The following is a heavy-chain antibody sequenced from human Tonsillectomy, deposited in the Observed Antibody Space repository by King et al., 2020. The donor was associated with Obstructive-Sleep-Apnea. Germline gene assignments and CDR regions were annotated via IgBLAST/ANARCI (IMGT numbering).Heavy chain of an antibody. D-gene: IGHD1/OR15-1a*01. J-gene: IGHJ4*02. CDR1: GFSFDDYA. CDR3: AKDSLRSEQLEGFDF. CDR2: INWNSGSI. Sequence: EVQLVESGGDLVQPGRSLRLSCAASGFSFDDYAMHWVRQAPGKGLECVPGINWNSGSIGFADSVKGRFTICRDNATNSLYLQMDSLRPEDTALYYCAKDSLRSEQLEGFDFWGQGTLVTVSS. V-gene: IGHV3-9*01.